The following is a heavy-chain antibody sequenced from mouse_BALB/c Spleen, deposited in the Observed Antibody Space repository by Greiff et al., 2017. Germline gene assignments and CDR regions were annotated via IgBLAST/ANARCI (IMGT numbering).Heavy chain of an antibody. CDR2: IDPANGNT. V-gene: IGHV14-3*02. CDR1: GFNIKDTY. CDR3: ACSMFTTGYAMDD. Sequence: EVQLQQSGAELVKPGASVKLSCTASGFNIKDTYMHWVKQRPEQGLEWIGRIDPANGNTKYDPKFQGKATITADTSSHTAYLQLSSLTSEDTAVYYCACSMFTTGYAMDDWGQGTSVTVSS. J-gene: IGHJ4*01. D-gene: IGHD2-2*01.